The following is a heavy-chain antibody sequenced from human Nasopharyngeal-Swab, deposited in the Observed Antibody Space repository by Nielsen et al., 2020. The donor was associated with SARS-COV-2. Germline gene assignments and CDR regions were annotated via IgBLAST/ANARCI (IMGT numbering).Heavy chain of an antibody. J-gene: IGHJ4*02. Sequence: GESLKISCAASGFTFSSYEMNWVRQAPGKGLEWLSYISSSGTTIYYADSVKGRFTIYRDNAKNSLYLQMNSLRAEDTSLYYCARAAGGSYVAPFDYWGQGTLVTVSS. CDR1: GFTFSSYE. CDR3: ARAAGGSYVAPFDY. V-gene: IGHV3-48*03. D-gene: IGHD1-26*01. CDR2: ISSSGTTI.